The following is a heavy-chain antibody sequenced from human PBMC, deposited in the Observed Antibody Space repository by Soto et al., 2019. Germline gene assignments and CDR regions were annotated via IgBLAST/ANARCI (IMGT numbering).Heavy chain of an antibody. Sequence: PGGSLRLSCAASGFTFSDYYRSWIRQAPGKGLEWISYISSSGSIRNYADSVKGRFTISRDNAKNSLYLQMNSLRAEDTAVYYCARWGLGLGINRRGGWFDPWGQGTLVTVSS. CDR1: GFTFSDYY. J-gene: IGHJ5*02. CDR3: ARWGLGLGINRRGGWFDP. V-gene: IGHV3-11*01. D-gene: IGHD3-10*01. CDR2: ISSSGSIR.